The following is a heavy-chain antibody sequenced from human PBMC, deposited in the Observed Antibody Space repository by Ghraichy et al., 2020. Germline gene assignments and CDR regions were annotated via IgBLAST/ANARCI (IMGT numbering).Heavy chain of an antibody. D-gene: IGHD6-19*01. J-gene: IGHJ4*02. Sequence: SETLSLTCTVYGGSISSYYWSWIRQPPGKGLEWIGYIYNSGSTNYNPSLKSRVTISVDTSKNQFSLKLSSVTAADTAVYYCAAGSGWYGTYWGQGTLVTVSS. CDR2: IYNSGST. CDR1: GGSISSYY. V-gene: IGHV4-4*09. CDR3: AAGSGWYGTY.